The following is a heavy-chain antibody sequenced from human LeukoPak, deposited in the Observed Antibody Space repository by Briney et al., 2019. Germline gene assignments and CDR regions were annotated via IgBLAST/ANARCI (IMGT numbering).Heavy chain of an antibody. CDR1: GGSISSGGYY. CDR3: ARDPIDCTNGVCPDYYYYGMDV. V-gene: IGHV4-31*03. Sequence: PSETLSLTCTVSGGSISSGGYYWSWIRQHPGKGLEWIGYIYYSGSTYYNPSLKSRVTISVDTSKNQFSLKLSSVTAADTAVYYCARDPIDCTNGVCPDYYYYGMDVWGQGTTVTVSS. CDR2: IYYSGST. D-gene: IGHD2-8*01. J-gene: IGHJ6*02.